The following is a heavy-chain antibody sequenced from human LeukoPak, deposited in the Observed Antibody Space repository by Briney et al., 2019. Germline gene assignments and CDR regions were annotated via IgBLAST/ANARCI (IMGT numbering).Heavy chain of an antibody. V-gene: IGHV3-21*01. CDR1: GFTFSSYT. Sequence: GGSLRLSCAASGFTFSSYTMNWVRQAPGKGLEWVSSVSTSSGYIYYADSVKGRFTISRDNAKNSLYLQMNSLRAEDTAVYYCAKTLVRLSYYYMDVWGKGTTVTVSS. D-gene: IGHD6-13*01. CDR2: VSTSSGYI. CDR3: AKTLVRLSYYYMDV. J-gene: IGHJ6*03.